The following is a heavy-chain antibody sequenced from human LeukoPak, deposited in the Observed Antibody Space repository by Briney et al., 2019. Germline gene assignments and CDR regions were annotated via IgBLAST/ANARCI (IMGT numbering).Heavy chain of an antibody. Sequence: GASVKLSFKSSGGTFSSYAISWVRQAPGQGLEWRGGIIPIFGTANYAQKFQGRVTITADESTSTAYMELSSLRSEDTAVYYCATCRNTYYYDRRPPLVDALHIWGQGTMVNGSS. CDR2: IIPIFGTA. D-gene: IGHD3-22*01. CDR3: ATCRNTYYYDRRPPLVDALHI. V-gene: IGHV1-69*13. J-gene: IGHJ3*02. CDR1: GGTFSSYA.